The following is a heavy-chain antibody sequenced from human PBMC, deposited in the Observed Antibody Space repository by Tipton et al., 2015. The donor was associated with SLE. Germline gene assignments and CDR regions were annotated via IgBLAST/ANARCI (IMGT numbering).Heavy chain of an antibody. D-gene: IGHD3-3*01. V-gene: IGHV4-61*02. CDR1: GASIRSGNYH. CDR2: ISTTGST. Sequence: TLSLTCTVSGASIRSGNYHWTWIRQTAGKGLEWIGRISTTGSTNYSPSLKSRVTMSVDTSKNHFSLKVNSVTAADTAVYYCARGGHYAWFGPWGQGFLVTVSS. J-gene: IGHJ5*02. CDR3: ARGGHYAWFGP.